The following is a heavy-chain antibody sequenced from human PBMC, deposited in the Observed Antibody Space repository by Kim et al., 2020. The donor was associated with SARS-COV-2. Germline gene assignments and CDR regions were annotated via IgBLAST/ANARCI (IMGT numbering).Heavy chain of an antibody. CDR1: GGSISSYY. CDR2: IYYSGST. V-gene: IGHV4-59*08. J-gene: IGHJ3*02. D-gene: IGHD3-22*01. Sequence: SETLSLTCTVSGGSISSYYWSWIRQPPGKGLEWIGYIYYSGSTNYNPSLKSRVTISVDTSKNQFSLKLSSVTAADTAVYYCARSPASRLSITMIVVVTPDAFDIRGQGTMVTVSS. CDR3: ARSPASRLSITMIVVVTPDAFDI.